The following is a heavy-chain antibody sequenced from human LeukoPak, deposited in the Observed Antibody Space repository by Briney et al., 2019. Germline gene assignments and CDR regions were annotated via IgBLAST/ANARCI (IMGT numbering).Heavy chain of an antibody. CDR3: ARDGNRDGDMDV. J-gene: IGHJ6*03. CDR2: IKKDGSEK. Sequence: GGSLRLSCAASGFTFSSHWMSWVRQAPGKGLEWVANIKKDGSEKYYVDAVKGRFTVSRDSAKRSLYLQMNSLRAEDTAVYYCARDGNRDGDMDVWGKGTTVTVSS. CDR1: GFTFSSHW. D-gene: IGHD1-1*01. V-gene: IGHV3-7*01.